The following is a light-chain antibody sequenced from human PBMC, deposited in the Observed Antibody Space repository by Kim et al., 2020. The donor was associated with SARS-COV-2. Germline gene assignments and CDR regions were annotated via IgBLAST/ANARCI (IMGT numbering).Light chain of an antibody. CDR2: GAS. Sequence: DIQMTQSPSSVSASVGDTVAITCRATQDTSIWLAWYQQKPGKAPKLLISGASTLQSGVPSRFSGSGSGTDFTLTISDLQPEDSATYYCQQANNFPYTFGQGTKLEI. CDR3: QQANNFPYT. J-gene: IGKJ2*01. CDR1: QDTSIW. V-gene: IGKV1-12*01.